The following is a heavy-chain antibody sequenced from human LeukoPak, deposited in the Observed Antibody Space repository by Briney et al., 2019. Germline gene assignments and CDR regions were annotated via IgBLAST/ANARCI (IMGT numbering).Heavy chain of an antibody. D-gene: IGHD6-13*01. CDR1: GGSISSSDFY. CDR3: ARAIAAAGSSWFDP. J-gene: IGHJ5*02. V-gene: IGHV4-39*07. CDR2: INHSGST. Sequence: SETLSLTCTVSGGSISSSDFYWSWIRQPPGKGLEWIGEINHSGSTNYNPSLKSRVTISVDTSKNQFSLKLSSVTAADTAVYYCARAIAAAGSSWFDPWGQGTLVTVSS.